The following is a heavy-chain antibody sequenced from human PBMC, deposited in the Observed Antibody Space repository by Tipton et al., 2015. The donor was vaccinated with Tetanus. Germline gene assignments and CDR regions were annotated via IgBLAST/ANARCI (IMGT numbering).Heavy chain of an antibody. D-gene: IGHD2-2*02. CDR3: ARGVVPAAIPVETSYYGMDV. CDR1: GFTFSSYA. J-gene: IGHJ6*02. V-gene: IGHV3-30-3*01. CDR2: ISYDGSNK. Sequence: AASGFTFSSYAMHWVRQAPGKGLEWVAVISYDGSNKYYADSVKGRFTISRDNSKNTLYLQMNSLRAEDTAVYYCARGVVPAAIPVETSYYGMDVWGQGTTVTVSS.